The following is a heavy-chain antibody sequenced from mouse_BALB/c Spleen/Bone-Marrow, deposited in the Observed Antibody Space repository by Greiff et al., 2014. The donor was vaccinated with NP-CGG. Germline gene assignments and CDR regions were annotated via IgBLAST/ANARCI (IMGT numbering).Heavy chain of an antibody. D-gene: IGHD4-1*01. CDR2: INVNNGGT. CDR3: VTGTAWFTY. Sequence: VQLQQPGPELVKPGASVKITCKASGYTFTDYIMDWVRLSHGKSLEWIGDINVNNGGTIYNQKFKGKATLTVDKSSSTAYMELRSLTSEDTAVYYCVTGTAWFTYWGQGTLDTVST. CDR1: GYTFTDYI. J-gene: IGHJ3*01. V-gene: IGHV1-18*01.